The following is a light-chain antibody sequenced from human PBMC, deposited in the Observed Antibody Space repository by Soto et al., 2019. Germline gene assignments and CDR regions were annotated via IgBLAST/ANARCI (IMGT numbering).Light chain of an antibody. CDR3: SSYTSSTTLYA. CDR1: SSDVGAYNY. V-gene: IGLV2-14*03. J-gene: IGLJ1*01. Sequence: QSVLTQPASVSGSPGQSIAISCTGTSSDVGAYNYVPWYQQHPGKAPKLMIYDVSHRPSGVSDRFSGSKSANTASLTISGLQAEDEADYYCSSYTSSTTLYAFGTGTRSPS. CDR2: DVS.